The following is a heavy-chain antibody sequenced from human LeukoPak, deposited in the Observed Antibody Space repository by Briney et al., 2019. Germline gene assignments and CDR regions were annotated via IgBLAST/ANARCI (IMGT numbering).Heavy chain of an antibody. J-gene: IGHJ6*02. V-gene: IGHV3-66*01. CDR3: AREYGDYAGYYYGMDV. Sequence: GGSLRLTCAASGFTVSSNYMSWVRQAPGKGLEWVSVIYSGGSTYYADSVKGRFTISRDNSKNTLYLQMNSLRAEDTAVYYCAREYGDYAGYYYGMDVWGQGTTVTVSS. CDR1: GFTVSSNY. D-gene: IGHD4-17*01. CDR2: IYSGGST.